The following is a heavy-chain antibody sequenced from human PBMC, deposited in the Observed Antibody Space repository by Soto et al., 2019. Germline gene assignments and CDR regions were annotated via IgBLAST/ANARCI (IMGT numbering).Heavy chain of an antibody. CDR1: EDTFTRYV. J-gene: IGHJ6*02. V-gene: IGHV1-3*01. CDR3: ATSTIETSTLKQYFYGMDV. CDR2: INAGNGNT. Sequence: QVQVVQSGAEVKKPGASVKVSCKASEDTFTRYVIHWVRQAPGQRLEWMGWINAGNGNTKYSQNFQGRVTITRDASASTAYMELSSLRSQDTAVYYCATSTIETSTLKQYFYGMDVWGQGYTVTVSS. D-gene: IGHD2-2*01.